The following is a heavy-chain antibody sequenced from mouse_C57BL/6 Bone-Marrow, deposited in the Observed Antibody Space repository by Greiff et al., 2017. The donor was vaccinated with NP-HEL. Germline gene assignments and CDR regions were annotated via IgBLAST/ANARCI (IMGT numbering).Heavy chain of an antibody. J-gene: IGHJ4*01. CDR1: GYTFTSYT. CDR2: INPSSGYT. V-gene: IGHV1-4*01. CDR3: ARSDYYAMDY. Sequence: QVQLQQPGAELARPGASVKMSCKASGYTFTSYTMHWVKQRPGQGLEWIGYINPSSGYTKYNQKFKDKATLTADKSSSTAYMQLSSLTSEDSAVYYGARSDYYAMDYWGQGTSVTVSS.